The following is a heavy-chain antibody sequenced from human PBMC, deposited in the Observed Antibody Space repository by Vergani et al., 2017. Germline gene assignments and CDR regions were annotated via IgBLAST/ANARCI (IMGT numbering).Heavy chain of an antibody. Sequence: QVQLQQWGAGLLKPSETLSLTCAVYGGSFSGCYWSWIRQPPGKGLEWIGEINHSGSTNYNPSLKSRVTISVDTSKNQFSLKLSSVTAADTAVYYCASGLRVTSLGYWGQGTLVTVSS. J-gene: IGHJ4*02. V-gene: IGHV4-34*01. CDR1: GGSFSGCY. D-gene: IGHD2-21*02. CDR2: INHSGST. CDR3: ASGLRVTSLGY.